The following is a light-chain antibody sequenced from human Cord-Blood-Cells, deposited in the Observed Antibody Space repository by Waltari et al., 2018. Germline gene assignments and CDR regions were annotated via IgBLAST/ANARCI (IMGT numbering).Light chain of an antibody. CDR3: QQRSNWPYS. J-gene: IGKJ2*03. CDR2: DAS. Sequence: EIVLTQSPATLSLSTGERATLSCRASQSVSSYLAWYQQKPGQAPRLLIYDASNRATDIPARFSGSGSGTDFTLTISSLEPEDFAVYYCQQRSNWPYSFGQGTKLEIK. CDR1: QSVSSY. V-gene: IGKV3-11*01.